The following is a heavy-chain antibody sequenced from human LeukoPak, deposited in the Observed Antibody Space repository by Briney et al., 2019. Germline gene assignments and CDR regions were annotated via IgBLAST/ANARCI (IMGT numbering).Heavy chain of an antibody. Sequence: ASVKVSCKASGYTFTGYYMHWVRQAPGQGLEWMAWINPNSGATDYAQKFQDRVTETRDTSISTAYMDLSGLRSDDTAVYYCARGIAVAGNDYWGQGTLVTVFS. D-gene: IGHD6-19*01. V-gene: IGHV1-2*02. CDR1: GYTFTGYY. CDR3: ARGIAVAGNDY. CDR2: INPNSGAT. J-gene: IGHJ4*02.